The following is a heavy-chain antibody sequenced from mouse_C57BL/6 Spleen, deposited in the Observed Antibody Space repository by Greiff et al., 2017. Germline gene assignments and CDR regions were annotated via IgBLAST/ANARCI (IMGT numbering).Heavy chain of an antibody. J-gene: IGHJ2*01. D-gene: IGHD2-2*01. CDR1: GYTFTSYW. CDR3: ARRTVMVTWDY. V-gene: IGHV1-69*01. Sequence: QVQLQQPGAELVMPGASVKLSCKASGYTFTSYWMHWVKQRPGQGLEWIGEMDPSDSYTNYNQKFKGKSTLTVDKSSSTAYMQLSSLTSEDSAVYYCARRTVMVTWDYWGQGTTLTVSS. CDR2: MDPSDSYT.